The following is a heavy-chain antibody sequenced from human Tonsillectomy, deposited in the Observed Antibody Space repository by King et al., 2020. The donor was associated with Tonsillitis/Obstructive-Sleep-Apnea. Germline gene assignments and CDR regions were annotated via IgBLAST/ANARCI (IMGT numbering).Heavy chain of an antibody. CDR1: GYTFTSYD. D-gene: IGHD3-22*01. CDR2: MNPNSGNT. CDR3: ARVYDSSGYFGY. J-gene: IGHJ4*02. Sequence: VQLVESGAEVKKPGASVKVSCKASGYTFTSYDINWVRQATGQGLEWMGWMNPNSGNTGYAQKFQGRVTMTRNTSISTAYMELSSLRSEDTAVYYCARVYDSSGYFGYWGQGTLVTVSS. V-gene: IGHV1-8*01.